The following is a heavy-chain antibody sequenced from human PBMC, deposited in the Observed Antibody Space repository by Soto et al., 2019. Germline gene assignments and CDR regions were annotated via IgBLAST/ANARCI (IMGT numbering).Heavy chain of an antibody. Sequence: QVQLVQSGAEVKKPESSVKVSCKTSGGTFVRHVISWVRQAPGQGPEWMGKINPLSGISHYAQKFQDRVTFTADTDSSTAYMELSNLRSDDTAVYYCANPAGAATWCSPSHNLDHWGQGTLVTVSS. J-gene: IGHJ4*02. CDR2: INPLSGIS. CDR3: ANPAGAATWCSPSHNLDH. V-gene: IGHV1-69*09. CDR1: GGTFVRHV. D-gene: IGHD6-13*01.